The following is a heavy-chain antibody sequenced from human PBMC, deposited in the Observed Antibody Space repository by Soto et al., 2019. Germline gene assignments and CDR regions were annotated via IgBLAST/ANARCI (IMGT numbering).Heavy chain of an antibody. J-gene: IGHJ6*03. CDR2: ISAYNGNT. CDR3: ARAIAVAGKGYYYYMDV. CDR1: GYTFTSYG. V-gene: IGHV1-18*01. D-gene: IGHD6-19*01. Sequence: QVQLVQSGAEVKKPGASVKVSCKASGYTFTSYGISWVRQAPGQGLEWMGWISAYNGNTNYAQKLQGRVTMTPDTSTSTAYMELRSLRSDDTAVYYCARAIAVAGKGYYYYMDVWGKGTTVTVSS.